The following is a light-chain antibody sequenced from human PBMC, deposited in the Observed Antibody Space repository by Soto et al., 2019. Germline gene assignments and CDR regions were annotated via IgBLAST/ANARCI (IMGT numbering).Light chain of an antibody. Sequence: QSVLTQPPSVSEAPRQRVTISCYGSSSNIGNNAVNWYQQLPGKAPKLLIYYDDLLPSGVSDRFSGSKSGTSASLAISGLQSEDEADYYCAAWDDSVNGHVVFGGGTKLTVL. CDR1: SSNIGNNA. V-gene: IGLV1-36*01. CDR2: YDD. CDR3: AAWDDSVNGHVV. J-gene: IGLJ2*01.